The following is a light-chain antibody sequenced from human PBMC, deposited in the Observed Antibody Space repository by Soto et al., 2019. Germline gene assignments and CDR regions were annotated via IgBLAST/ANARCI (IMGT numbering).Light chain of an antibody. CDR2: RNN. CDR3: AAWDDSLSGVV. V-gene: IGLV1-47*01. J-gene: IGLJ2*01. Sequence: QSVLTQPPSASGIPGQRVTISCSGSSSNIGSNFGYWYQQFPGTAPKLLIYRNNQRPSGVPDRFAGSKSGTSASLAISGLRSEDEAEYYCAAWDDSLSGVVFGGGTQLTVL. CDR1: SSNIGSNF.